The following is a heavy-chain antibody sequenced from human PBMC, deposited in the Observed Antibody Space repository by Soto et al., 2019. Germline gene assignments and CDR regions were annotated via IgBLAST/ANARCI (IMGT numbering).Heavy chain of an antibody. V-gene: IGHV4-59*12. CDR2: IYYSGST. CDR3: ARGHYYDSSGYYTFDY. D-gene: IGHD3-22*01. J-gene: IGHJ4*02. Sequence: PSETLSLTCTVSGGSISSYYWSWIRQPPGKGLEWIGEIYYSGSTNYNPSLKSRVTISVDTSKNQFSLKLSSVTAADTAVYYCARGHYYDSSGYYTFDYWGQGTLVTVSS. CDR1: GGSISSYY.